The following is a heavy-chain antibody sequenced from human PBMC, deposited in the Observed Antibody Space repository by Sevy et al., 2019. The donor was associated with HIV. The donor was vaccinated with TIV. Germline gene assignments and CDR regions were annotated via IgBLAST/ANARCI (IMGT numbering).Heavy chain of an antibody. J-gene: IGHJ3*02. CDR3: TTVAKFTAFDI. CDR1: GFTFSNAW. V-gene: IGHV3-15*01. Sequence: GGSLRLSCAASGFTFSNAWMSWVRQAPGKGLEWVGRIKSKTDGGTPDYAAPVKGRFTISRDDSINTLYLQMNSLKTADTAVYYCTTVAKFTAFDIWGQGTMVTVSS. CDR2: IKSKTDGGTP.